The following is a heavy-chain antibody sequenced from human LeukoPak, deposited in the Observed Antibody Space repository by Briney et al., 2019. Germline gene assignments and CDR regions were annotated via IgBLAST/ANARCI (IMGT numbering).Heavy chain of an antibody. D-gene: IGHD2-15*01. CDR3: ARDFGYCTGGNCYSPPPY. Sequence: ASVTVSCKASGYTFTDYYIHWVRQAPGQGLEWMGWINPKSGGTNYAQKFQGRVTMTRDTSISTAYMELRRLRSDDTAVFYCARDFGYCTGGNCYSPPPYWGQGTLVTVSS. V-gene: IGHV1-2*02. CDR1: GYTFTDYY. CDR2: INPKSGGT. J-gene: IGHJ4*02.